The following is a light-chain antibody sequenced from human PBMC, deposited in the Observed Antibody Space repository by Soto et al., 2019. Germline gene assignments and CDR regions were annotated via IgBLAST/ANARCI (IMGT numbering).Light chain of an antibody. Sequence: EVVLTQSPGPLSLSPGERATLSCRASQSVDRNYLSWFQHKRGQPPRGLVFATSSRAAGTPVRFSGSGSGTNFTLTITRVEPEDFGVYYCQQYGGSPPAYTFGLGTKLEI. J-gene: IGKJ2*01. CDR2: ATS. V-gene: IGKV3-20*01. CDR3: QQYGGSPPAYT. CDR1: QSVDRNY.